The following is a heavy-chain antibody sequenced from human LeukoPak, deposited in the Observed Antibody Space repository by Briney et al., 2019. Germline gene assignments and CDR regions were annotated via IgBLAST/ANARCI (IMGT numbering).Heavy chain of an antibody. J-gene: IGHJ4*02. CDR3: ARVVAGTGLLDY. CDR1: GFTFSSYS. Sequence: GSLRLSCAASGFTFSSYSTNWVRQAPGKGLEWVSSISSSSSYIYYADSVKGRFTISRDNAKNSLYLQMNSLRAEDTAVYYCARVVAGTGLLDYWGQGTLVTVSS. CDR2: ISSSSSYI. D-gene: IGHD6-19*01. V-gene: IGHV3-21*01.